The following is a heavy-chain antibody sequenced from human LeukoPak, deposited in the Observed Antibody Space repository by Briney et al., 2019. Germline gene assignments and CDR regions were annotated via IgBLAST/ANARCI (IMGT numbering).Heavy chain of an antibody. CDR3: ARDLGYSGGPNY. J-gene: IGHJ4*02. D-gene: IGHD6-19*01. Sequence: GGSLRLSCAASGFSFSSFSMNWVRQAPGKGLEWVSYISGGSSFTYYVDSVKGRFTISRDNAKNSLYLQMNSLRAEDTAVYYCARDLGYSGGPNYWGQGTRVTVSS. CDR2: ISGGSSFT. V-gene: IGHV3-21*01. CDR1: GFSFSSFS.